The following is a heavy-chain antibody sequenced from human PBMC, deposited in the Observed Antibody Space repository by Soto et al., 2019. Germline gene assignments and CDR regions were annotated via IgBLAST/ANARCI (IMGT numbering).Heavy chain of an antibody. V-gene: IGHV4-59*12. CDR2: IYYSGST. CDR3: SRGDYDYIWGSYRYSTDAFDI. CDR1: GGSFSSYY. Sequence: SETLSLTCTVSGGSFSSYYWSWIRQPPGKGLEWIGDIYYSGSTNYNPSLKSRVTISVDTSKNQFSLKLSSVTAAHTAGYYCSRGDYDYIWGSYRYSTDAFDIWAKGTMVTVPS. J-gene: IGHJ3*02. D-gene: IGHD3-16*02.